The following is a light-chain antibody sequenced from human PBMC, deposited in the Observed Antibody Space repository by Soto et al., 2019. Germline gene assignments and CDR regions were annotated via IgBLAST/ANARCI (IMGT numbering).Light chain of an antibody. V-gene: IGKV3-20*01. Sequence: EVVFTQSTGTPSLSPGERATLSLRASQSGSSSYLAWYQQKPGQAPRLLIYGASSRPTGIPDRFSGSGSGTDFTLTISRLEPEDFAVYYCQQYGSSSTFGQGTRLEIK. J-gene: IGKJ5*01. CDR2: GAS. CDR3: QQYGSSST. CDR1: QSGSSSY.